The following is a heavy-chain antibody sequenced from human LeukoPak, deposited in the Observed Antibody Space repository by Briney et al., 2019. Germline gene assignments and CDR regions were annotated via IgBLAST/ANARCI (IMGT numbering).Heavy chain of an antibody. Sequence: GGSLRLSCAASGFTFSSYSMNWVRQAPGKGLEWVSSISGSSYYIYYADSVKGRFTISRDNAKNSLYLQMNSLRAEDTAVYYCAKVGCSSTSCYVLSGPNWFDPWGQGTLVTVSS. CDR3: AKVGCSSTSCYVLSGPNWFDP. V-gene: IGHV3-21*01. J-gene: IGHJ5*02. CDR1: GFTFSSYS. CDR2: ISGSSYYI. D-gene: IGHD2-2*01.